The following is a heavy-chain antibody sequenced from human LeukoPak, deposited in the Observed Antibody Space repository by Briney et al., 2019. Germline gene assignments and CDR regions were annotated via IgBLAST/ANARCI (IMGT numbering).Heavy chain of an antibody. J-gene: IGHJ4*02. V-gene: IGHV1-69*05. Sequence: SVKVSCKASGGTFSSYAISWVRLAPGQGLEWMGRVIPIFGTANYAQKFQGRVTITTDESTSTAYMELSSLRSEDTAVYYCARGYYDSSGYYDDFGFDYWGQGTLVTVSS. CDR1: GGTFSSYA. D-gene: IGHD3-22*01. CDR2: VIPIFGTA. CDR3: ARGYYDSSGYYDDFGFDY.